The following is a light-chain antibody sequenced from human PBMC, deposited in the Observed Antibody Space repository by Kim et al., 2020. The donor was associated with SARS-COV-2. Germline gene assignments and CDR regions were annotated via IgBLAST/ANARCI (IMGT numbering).Light chain of an antibody. CDR2: QDD. CDR1: KLGQKF. J-gene: IGLJ3*02. Sequence: SYELTQPPSVSVSPGQTASITCSGDKLGQKFTAWYQQKPGQSPVVVMYQDDKRPSGIPERFSGSNSGNTATLTISGTQAMDEDDYYCQAWYSDTAVFGGGTQLTVL. V-gene: IGLV3-1*01. CDR3: QAWYSDTAV.